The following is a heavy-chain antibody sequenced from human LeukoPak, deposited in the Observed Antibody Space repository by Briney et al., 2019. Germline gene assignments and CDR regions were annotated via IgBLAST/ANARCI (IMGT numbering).Heavy chain of an antibody. CDR1: GFTFSSYW. D-gene: IGHD3-16*02. V-gene: IGHV3-74*01. J-gene: IGHJ4*02. CDR3: ARWGVWGSYRPIDY. Sequence: GGSLRLSCAASGFTFSSYWMHWVRQAPGKGLVWVSRINSDGSSTSYADSVKGRFTISRDNAKNTLYLQMNSLRAEDTAVYYCARWGVWGSYRPIDYWGQGSLVTVSS. CDR2: INSDGSST.